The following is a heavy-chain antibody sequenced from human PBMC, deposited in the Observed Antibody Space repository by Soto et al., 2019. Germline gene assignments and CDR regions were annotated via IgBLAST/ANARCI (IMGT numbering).Heavy chain of an antibody. CDR3: AKRDVPHSTSNAYFYDH. Sequence: EVQLLQSGGGLVQPGGPWTPPFGFSEFPFPPSPIAWSPQAPGKGLEWVSTISVSVGSTYSADSVQGRFTVSSDISDNTLFLRMTSLTADDTAVYFCAKRDVPHSTSNAYFYDHWGRGVLVTVSS. CDR1: EFPFPPSP. CDR2: ISVSVGST. V-gene: IGHV3-23*01. J-gene: IGHJ4*02. D-gene: IGHD2-21*02.